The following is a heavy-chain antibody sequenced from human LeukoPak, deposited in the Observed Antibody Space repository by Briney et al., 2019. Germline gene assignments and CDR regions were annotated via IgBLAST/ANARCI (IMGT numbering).Heavy chain of an antibody. CDR3: AGDRRGTTMLDY. CDR2: TYYRSQWYN. D-gene: IGHD3-10*02. V-gene: IGHV6-1*01. J-gene: IGHJ4*02. Sequence: SQTLSLTCALSRDTVSFNSAVWNWIRQSPSRGLEWLGRTYYRSQWYNDYAVSVESRITINPDTSKNQFSLLLHPVTPEDTAVYYCAGDRRGTTMLDYWGQGTLVTVSS. CDR1: RDTVSFNSAV.